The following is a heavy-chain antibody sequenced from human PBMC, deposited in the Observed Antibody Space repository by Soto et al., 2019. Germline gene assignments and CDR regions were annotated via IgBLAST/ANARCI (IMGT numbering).Heavy chain of an antibody. CDR2: IDPSDSYT. CDR3: ACTRQDYGDRATDY. CDR1: GYTFTTYW. J-gene: IGHJ4*02. Sequence: PGESLKISCQGSGYTFTTYWITWVRQMPGRGLEWMGRIDPSDSYTNYSPSFQGHVTISADKSTNTAYLEWRSLKASDSAIYYCACTRQDYGDRATDYWGQATLVTVSS. D-gene: IGHD2-21*02. V-gene: IGHV5-10-1*01.